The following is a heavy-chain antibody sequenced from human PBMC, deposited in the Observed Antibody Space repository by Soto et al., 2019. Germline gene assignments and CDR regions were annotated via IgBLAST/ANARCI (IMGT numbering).Heavy chain of an antibody. CDR1: GFTFSSYG. V-gene: IGHV3-33*01. CDR2: IWYDGSNK. CDR3: AREDPGYCSGGSCYPPNGVDV. J-gene: IGHJ6*04. D-gene: IGHD2-15*01. Sequence: GGSLRLSCAASGFTFSSYGMHWVRQAPGKGLEWVAVIWYDGSNKYYADSVKGRFTISRDNSKNTLYLQMNSLRAEDTAVYYCAREDPGYCSGGSCYPPNGVDVWGKGTTVTVSS.